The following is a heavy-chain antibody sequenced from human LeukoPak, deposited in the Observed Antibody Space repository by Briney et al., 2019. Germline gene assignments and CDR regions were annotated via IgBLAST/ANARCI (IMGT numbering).Heavy chain of an antibody. Sequence: SETLSLTCTVSGGSISSYYWSWIRQPPGKGLEWIGYIYYSGSTNYNPSLKSRVTISVDTSKNQFSLKLSSVTAADTAVYYCARGPPNWGFDYWGQGTLVTVSS. CDR3: ARGPPNWGFDY. CDR2: IYYSGST. D-gene: IGHD7-27*01. V-gene: IGHV4-59*01. CDR1: GGSISSYY. J-gene: IGHJ4*02.